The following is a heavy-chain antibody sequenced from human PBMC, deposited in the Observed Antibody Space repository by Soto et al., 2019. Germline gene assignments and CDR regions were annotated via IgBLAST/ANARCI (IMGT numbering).Heavy chain of an antibody. J-gene: IGHJ1*01. D-gene: IGHD6-19*01. CDR2: ISGSGGST. Sequence: GGSLTVSWAASGCTFSNYAMSWVSKTTGKGLEWVSGISGSGGSTYYADSVKGRFTISRDNSKNTLYLQMNSLRAEDTAVYYCAKDRVDYSSGVIQHWGQGCLVTVPQ. V-gene: IGHV3-23*01. CDR1: GCTFSNYA. CDR3: AKDRVDYSSGVIQH.